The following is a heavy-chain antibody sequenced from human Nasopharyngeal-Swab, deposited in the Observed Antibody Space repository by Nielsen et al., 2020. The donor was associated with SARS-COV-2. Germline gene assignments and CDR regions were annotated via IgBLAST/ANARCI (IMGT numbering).Heavy chain of an antibody. Sequence: SVKVSCKASEFIFTSSDVQWVRQARGQRLEWVGWIVVGSDDTKYAQKFQERVTITRDMSTSTAYMELSSLRSEDTAVYYCAADLARTTGTTNWGQGTLVTVSS. CDR1: EFIFTSSD. V-gene: IGHV1-58*01. CDR3: AADLARTTGTTN. CDR2: IVVGSDDT. D-gene: IGHD1-1*01. J-gene: IGHJ4*02.